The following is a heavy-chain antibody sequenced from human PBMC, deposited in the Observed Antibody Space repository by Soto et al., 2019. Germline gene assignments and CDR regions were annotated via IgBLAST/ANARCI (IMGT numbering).Heavy chain of an antibody. CDR1: VDPVSTYS. V-gene: IGHV1-69*08. Sequence: SVKVSCKVSVDPVSTYSISWVRQAPGQGLEWLGGIIPILGTPSYAQSFQGRVTITADKSTSTAYMELRSLRSEDTAVYYCARERSRYDRSGYYRPDYWGQGTMVTVSS. J-gene: IGHJ4*02. D-gene: IGHD3-22*01. CDR3: ARERSRYDRSGYYRPDY. CDR2: IIPILGTP.